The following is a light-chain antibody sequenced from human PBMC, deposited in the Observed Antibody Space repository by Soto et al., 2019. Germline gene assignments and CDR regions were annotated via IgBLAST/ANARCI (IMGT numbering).Light chain of an antibody. J-gene: IGKJ2*01. CDR3: QQRSNWPPYT. CDR2: DAS. V-gene: IGKV3-11*01. Sequence: EIVLTQSPATLSLSPGERDTLSCRASQSVSSYLAWYQQKPGQAPRLLIYDASNRATGIPARFSGSGSGTDFTLTISSLEPEDFAVYYCQQRSNWPPYTFGQGTKLEIQ. CDR1: QSVSSY.